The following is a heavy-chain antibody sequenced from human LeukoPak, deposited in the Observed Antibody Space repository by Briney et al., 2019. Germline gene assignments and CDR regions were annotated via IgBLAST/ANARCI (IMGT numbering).Heavy chain of an antibody. J-gene: IGHJ4*02. CDR3: AAGRSGSYPGY. V-gene: IGHV1-69*05. D-gene: IGHD3-10*01. CDR2: NIPIFGTA. Sequence: SSVKISCKASGGTFSSYAISWVRQAPGQGLEWMGGNIPIFGTANYAQKSKGRVTTTTDESTSTAYMELSSLGSEDTAVYYCAAGRSGSYPGYWGQGTLVTVSS. CDR1: GGTFSSYA.